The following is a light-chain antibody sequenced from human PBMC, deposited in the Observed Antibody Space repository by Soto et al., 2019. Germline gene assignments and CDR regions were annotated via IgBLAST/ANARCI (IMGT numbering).Light chain of an antibody. CDR2: GAS. J-gene: IGKJ4*01. CDR3: QRYGS. Sequence: SCRASQSVSSSHLAWYQQKPGQAPRLLIYGASSRATGIPVWFSGGGSGSVFTLAISALQPEGSVGDYAQRYGSFAEGTKVDIK. CDR1: QSVSSSH. V-gene: IGKV3-20*01.